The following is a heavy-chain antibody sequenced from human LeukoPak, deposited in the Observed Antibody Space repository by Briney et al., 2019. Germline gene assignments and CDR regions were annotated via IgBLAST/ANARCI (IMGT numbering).Heavy chain of an antibody. CDR1: GYTFTSYG. Sequence: ASVKVSCKASGYTFTSYGISWVRQAPGQGLEWMGWISAYNGNTNYAQKLQGRVTMTTDASTSTAYMELRSLRSDATAVYYCARVGLLYFRAGMDVWGQGTTVTVSS. CDR2: ISAYNGNT. V-gene: IGHV1-18*01. J-gene: IGHJ6*02. CDR3: ARVGLLYFRAGMDV. D-gene: IGHD2-8*01.